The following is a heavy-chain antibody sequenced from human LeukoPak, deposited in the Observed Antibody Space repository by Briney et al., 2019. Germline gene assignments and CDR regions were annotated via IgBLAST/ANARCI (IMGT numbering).Heavy chain of an antibody. V-gene: IGHV5-51*01. CDR1: GYSFTSYW. CDR2: IYPGDSDT. J-gene: IGHJ3*02. D-gene: IGHD5-24*01. CDR3: ARGGVEMAPMDAFDI. Sequence: GESLKISCKGSGYSFTSYWIGWVRQMPGKCLEWMGIIYPGDSDTRYSPSFQGQVTISADKSISTAYLQWSSLKASDTAMYYCARGGVEMAPMDAFDIWGQGTMVTVSS.